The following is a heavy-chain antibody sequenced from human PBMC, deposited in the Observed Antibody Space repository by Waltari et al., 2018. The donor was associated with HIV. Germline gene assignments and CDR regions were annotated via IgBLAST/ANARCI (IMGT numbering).Heavy chain of an antibody. CDR2: VSDDGSKK. V-gene: IGHV3-33*01. CDR1: GFTFSKYG. Sequence: QVRLVESGGGVVHPGGSLRLSCAASGFTFSKYGMHWVRQAPGKGLECVAVVSDDGSKKYYADSVKGRFTISRDNSNNTLSLQMDSLRVEDTAVDYCVRATPLDSWGQGSLLTVSS. CDR3: VRATPLDS. J-gene: IGHJ4*02.